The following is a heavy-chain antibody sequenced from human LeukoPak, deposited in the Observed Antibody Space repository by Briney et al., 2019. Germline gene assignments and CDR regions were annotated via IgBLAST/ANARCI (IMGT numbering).Heavy chain of an antibody. CDR2: IIPIFGTA. V-gene: IGHV1-69*13. CDR1: GGTFSSYA. Sequence: ASVKVSCKASGGTFSSYAISWVRQAPGQGLEWMGGIIPIFGTANYAQKFQGGVTITADESTSTAYMELSSLRSEDTAVYYCARNTYGTRLLNYYYYGMDVWGQGTTVTVSS. CDR3: ARNTYGTRLLNYYYYGMDV. J-gene: IGHJ6*02. D-gene: IGHD2-15*01.